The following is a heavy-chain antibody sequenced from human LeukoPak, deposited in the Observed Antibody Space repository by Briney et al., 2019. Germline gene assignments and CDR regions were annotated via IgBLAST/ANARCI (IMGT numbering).Heavy chain of an antibody. Sequence: SGTLSLTCDVSGYSISSDYYWGWIRQPPGKGLEWIGSIYHSGSTYYNTSLKSRITISANTSKNQFFLKLSSVTAADTAVYYCARSPAYWGQGTLVTVSS. CDR1: GYSISSDYY. CDR3: ARSPAY. V-gene: IGHV4-38-2*01. CDR2: IYHSGST. J-gene: IGHJ4*02.